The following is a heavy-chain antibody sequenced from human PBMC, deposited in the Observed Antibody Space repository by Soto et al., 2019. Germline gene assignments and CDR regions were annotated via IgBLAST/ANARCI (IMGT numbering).Heavy chain of an antibody. CDR2: IYYSGST. D-gene: IGHD4-4*01. Sequence: QVQLQESGPGLVKPSQTLSLTCTVSGASISSGGYYWSWIRQHPGKGLEWIGYIYYSGSTYYNPSLKSRVTISVDTSKNQFSRKLSSVTAADTAVYYCARAYSNYLHLGYWGQGTLVTVSS. J-gene: IGHJ4*02. CDR1: GASISSGGYY. V-gene: IGHV4-31*03. CDR3: ARAYSNYLHLGY.